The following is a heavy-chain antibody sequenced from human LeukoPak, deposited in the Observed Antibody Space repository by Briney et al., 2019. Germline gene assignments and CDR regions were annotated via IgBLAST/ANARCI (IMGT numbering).Heavy chain of an antibody. J-gene: IGHJ3*02. CDR2: ISSSGGDT. CDR3: AKSVPYYYGSGSYYSNPFGI. CDR1: GFTFSSYG. Sequence: PGGSLRLSCAASGFTFSSYGMSWVRQAPGKGLEWVSGISSSGGDTYYADSVKGRFTISRDNSKNTLYLQMNNLRAEDTAVYYCAKSVPYYYGSGSYYSNPFGIWGQGTMVTVSS. D-gene: IGHD3-10*01. V-gene: IGHV3-23*01.